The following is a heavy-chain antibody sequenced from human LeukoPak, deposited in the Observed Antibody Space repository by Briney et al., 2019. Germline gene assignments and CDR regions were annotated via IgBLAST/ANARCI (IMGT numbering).Heavy chain of an antibody. CDR1: GFTFSNYA. J-gene: IGHJ4*02. D-gene: IGHD2-2*01. V-gene: IGHV3-23*01. Sequence: GGSLRLSCAASGFTFSNYAMNWVRQAPGKGLEWVSGISGGGSTHYADSVNGRFTISRDNSKNTLYLQMNSLRAEDTAVYYCAKDLVVVPTGPDYWGQGTLVTVSS. CDR2: ISGGGST. CDR3: AKDLVVVPTGPDY.